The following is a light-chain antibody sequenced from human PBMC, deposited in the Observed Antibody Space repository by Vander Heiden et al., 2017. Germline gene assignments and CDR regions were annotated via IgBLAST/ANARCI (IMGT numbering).Light chain of an antibody. CDR1: QSVLYSSNNKNY. CDR3: QQYYGTPLT. J-gene: IGKJ4*01. Sequence: DIVITQSRDPRGVSLGERATINFKSSQSVLYSSNNKNYLAWYQQKPGQPPKLLIYWASTRESGVPDRFSGSGSGTDFTLTISSLQAEDVAVYYCQQYYGTPLTFGAGTKLEIK. CDR2: WAS. V-gene: IGKV4-1*01.